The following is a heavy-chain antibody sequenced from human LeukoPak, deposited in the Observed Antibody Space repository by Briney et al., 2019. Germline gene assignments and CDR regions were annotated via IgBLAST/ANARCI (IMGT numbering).Heavy chain of an antibody. J-gene: IGHJ5*02. CDR1: GGTFSSYA. V-gene: IGHV1-69*06. Sequence: ASVKVSCTASGGTFSSYAISWVRQAPGQGLEWMGGIIPIFGTANYAQKFQGRVTITADKSTSTAYMELSSLRSEDTAVYYCARDQAGEQPWFDPWGQGTLVTVSS. CDR2: IIPIFGTA. D-gene: IGHD1/OR15-1a*01. CDR3: ARDQAGEQPWFDP.